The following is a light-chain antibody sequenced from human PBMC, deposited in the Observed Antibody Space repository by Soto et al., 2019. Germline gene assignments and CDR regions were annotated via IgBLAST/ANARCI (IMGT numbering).Light chain of an antibody. V-gene: IGKV3-20*01. CDR2: GAS. J-gene: IGKJ1*01. Sequence: DIVLTQSPGTLSLSPGDRATLSCRASQSISDTLAWYQQKPGQAPRLLIHGASTRAPGFPARFSGSGSGPDFTLTISRLEPEDFAVYFCQHYGSSRTFGQGTKVDIK. CDR1: QSISDT. CDR3: QHYGSSRT.